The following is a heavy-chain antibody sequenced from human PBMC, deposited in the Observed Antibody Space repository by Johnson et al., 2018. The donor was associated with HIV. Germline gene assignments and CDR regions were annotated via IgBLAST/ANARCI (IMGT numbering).Heavy chain of an antibody. CDR2: ISRNGGST. V-gene: IGHV3-64*01. CDR1: GFTFSDCY. D-gene: IGHD1-26*01. Sequence: VQLVESGGDLVKAGGSLRLSCASSGFTFSDCYMSWLRQAPGQGLEYVSAISRNGGSTYYANSVKGRFTISRDNSKNTLYLQMGSLRAEDMAVYYCARPLGGSVDAFDIWGQGTMVTVSS. J-gene: IGHJ3*02. CDR3: ARPLGGSVDAFDI.